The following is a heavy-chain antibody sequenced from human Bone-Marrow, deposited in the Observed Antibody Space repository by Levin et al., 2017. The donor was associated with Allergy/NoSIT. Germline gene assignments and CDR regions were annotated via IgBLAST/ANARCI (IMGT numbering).Heavy chain of an antibody. CDR1: GYKFANFW. D-gene: IGHD6-6*01. Sequence: AASVKVSCKGSGYKFANFWIGWVRQMPGTGLESMGMIYPGDSDTKYSPALQGQVTMSVDTSTSTAYLQLNSLKASDTAIYYCARLWGIGSRHDYWGQGTRVTVSS. V-gene: IGHV5-51*01. CDR2: IYPGDSDT. J-gene: IGHJ4*02. CDR3: ARLWGIGSRHDY.